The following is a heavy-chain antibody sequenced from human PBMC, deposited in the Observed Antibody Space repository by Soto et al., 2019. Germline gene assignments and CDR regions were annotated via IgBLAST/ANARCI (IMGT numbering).Heavy chain of an antibody. CDR1: GFTFSSYG. D-gene: IGHD4-17*01. V-gene: IGHV3-30*18. CDR3: AKDRRFNGGYDSGDYVFYYYGMDV. Sequence: QPGGSLRLSCAASGFTFSSYGMHWVRQAPGKGLEWVAVISYDGSNKYYADSVKGRFTISRDNSKNTLYLQMNSLRAEDTAVYYCAKDRRFNGGYDSGDYVFYYYGMDVWGQGTTVTVSS. CDR2: ISYDGSNK. J-gene: IGHJ6*02.